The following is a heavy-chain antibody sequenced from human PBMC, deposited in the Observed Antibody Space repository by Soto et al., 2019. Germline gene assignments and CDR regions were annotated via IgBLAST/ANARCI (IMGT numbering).Heavy chain of an antibody. V-gene: IGHV3-30-3*01. CDR2: ISYDGSNK. J-gene: IGHJ4*02. Sequence: VAVISYDGSNKYYADSVKGRFTISRDNSKNTLYLQMNSLRAEDTAVYYCARDLYYYGSGSYYPPDYWGQGTLVTVSS. CDR3: ARDLYYYGSGSYYPPDY. D-gene: IGHD3-10*01.